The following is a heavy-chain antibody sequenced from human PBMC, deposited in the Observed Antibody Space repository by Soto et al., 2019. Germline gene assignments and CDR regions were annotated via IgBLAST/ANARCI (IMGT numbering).Heavy chain of an antibody. J-gene: IGHJ5*02. Sequence: QFTLKESGPTLVKPTQTLTLTCTFSGFSLSTSGVGVGWIRQPPGKALEWLALIYWDDDKRYSPSLKSRLTITKDTSKNQVVLTMTNMDPVDTATYYCAHRRQTSSSWYFSGSDWFDPWGQGTLVTVSS. D-gene: IGHD6-13*01. CDR2: IYWDDDK. V-gene: IGHV2-5*02. CDR3: AHRRQTSSSWYFSGSDWFDP. CDR1: GFSLSTSGVG.